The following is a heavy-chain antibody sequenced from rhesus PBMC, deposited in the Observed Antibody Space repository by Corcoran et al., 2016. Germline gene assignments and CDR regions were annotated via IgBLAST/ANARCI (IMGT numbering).Heavy chain of an antibody. CDR3: ASGHMRGLDY. J-gene: IGHJ4*01. Sequence: EVQLVESGGGLVQPGGSLRLSCAASGFTFSGSAMHWVSLSSGKGLEWVVRIRSKSNNYETGYAAPVKGRFTISRDDSKNTAFLQMNSLKTEDTAVYYCASGHMRGLDYWGQGVLVTVSS. CDR2: IRSKSNNYET. CDR1: GFTFSGSA. D-gene: IGHD5-24*01. V-gene: IGHV3-118*01.